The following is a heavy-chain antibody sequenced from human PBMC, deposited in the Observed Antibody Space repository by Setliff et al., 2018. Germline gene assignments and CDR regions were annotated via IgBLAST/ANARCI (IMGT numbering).Heavy chain of an antibody. V-gene: IGHV3-7*01. CDR1: GFTFSSYW. D-gene: IGHD2-15*01. CDR2: IKRDGSET. CDR3: ASATLQRKFQSPRGLDV. J-gene: IGHJ6*02. Sequence: GGSLRLSCVTSGFTFSSYWMSWVRQAPGKGLEWVANIKRDGSETYYMDSVRGRFVISRDNAKNSLYLQMRSLRVEDTALYYCASATLQRKFQSPRGLDVWGQGTTVTVSS.